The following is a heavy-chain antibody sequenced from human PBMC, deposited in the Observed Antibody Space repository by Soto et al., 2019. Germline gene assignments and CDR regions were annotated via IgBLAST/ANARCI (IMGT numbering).Heavy chain of an antibody. V-gene: IGHV3-7*01. J-gene: IGHJ4*02. CDR1: GFTFSSYW. CDR2: IKQDGSEK. Sequence: EVQLVESGGGLVQPGGSLRLSCAASGFTFSSYWMSWVRQAPGKGLEWVANIKQDGSEKYYVDSVKGRFTITRDNAKNSLYLQMNSLRAEDTAVYYCARARRGGTRGYSSSWYDYWGQGTLVTVSS. D-gene: IGHD6-13*01. CDR3: ARARRGGTRGYSSSWYDY.